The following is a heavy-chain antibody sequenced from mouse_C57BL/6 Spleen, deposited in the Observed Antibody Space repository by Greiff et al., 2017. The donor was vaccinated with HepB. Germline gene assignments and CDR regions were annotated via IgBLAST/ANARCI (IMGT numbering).Heavy chain of an antibody. CDR2: IYPGDGDT. Sequence: QVQLQQSGPELVKPGASVKISCKASGYAFSSSWMNWVKQRPGKGLEWIGRIYPGDGDTNYNGKFKGKATLTADKSSSTAYMQLSSLTSEDSAVYFCARGDHYGSSYEYFDYWGQGTTLTVSS. V-gene: IGHV1-82*01. CDR1: GYAFSSSW. J-gene: IGHJ2*01. CDR3: ARGDHYGSSYEYFDY. D-gene: IGHD1-1*01.